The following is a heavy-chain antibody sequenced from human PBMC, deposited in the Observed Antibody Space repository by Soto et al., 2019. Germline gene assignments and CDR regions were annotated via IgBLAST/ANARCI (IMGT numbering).Heavy chain of an antibody. J-gene: IGHJ4*02. CDR2: ISYDGSNK. CDR3: AKDRTYSGSSSFDY. Sequence: QVQLVESGGGVAQPGRSLRLSCAASGFTFSSCGMHWVRRAPGKGLEWVAVISYDGSNKYYADSVKGRFTISRDNSKNTLYLQMNSLRAEDTAVYYCAKDRTYSGSSSFDYWGQGTLVTVSS. D-gene: IGHD1-26*01. V-gene: IGHV3-30*18. CDR1: GFTFSSCG.